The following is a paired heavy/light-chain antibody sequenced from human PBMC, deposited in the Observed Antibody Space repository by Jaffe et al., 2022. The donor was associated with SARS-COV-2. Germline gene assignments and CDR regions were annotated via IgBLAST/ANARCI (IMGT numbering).Light chain of an antibody. V-gene: IGKV2-28*01. J-gene: IGKJ4*01. CDR1: QSLLHSDGYNY. Sequence: DIAMSQSPLCLPVTPGEPASISCRSGQSLLHSDGYNYLDWYLQKPGQSPQLLIYLGSNRPSGVPDRFSGSGSGTDFTLNISRVEAEDVGIYYCMQALQTPLTFGGGTKMEIK. CDR3: MQALQTPLT. CDR2: LGS.
Heavy chain of an antibody. V-gene: IGHV4-34*02. CDR2: ISHSGIT. CDR3: ARGFGSRGYYFDGSGYPDAFDV. D-gene: IGHD3-22*01. J-gene: IGHJ3*01. Sequence: QVQLQQWGAGLLKPSETLSLTCVVYGGSFSGYYWTWIRQPPGQELEWIGGISHSGITNYTPSLKSRVTISIDTSKKQFSLRLKSVTAADTAVYYCARGFGSRGYYFDGSGYPDAFDVWGQGTRVTVSS. CDR1: GGSFSGYY.